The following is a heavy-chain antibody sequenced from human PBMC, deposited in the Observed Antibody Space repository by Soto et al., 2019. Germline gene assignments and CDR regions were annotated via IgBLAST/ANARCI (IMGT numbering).Heavy chain of an antibody. CDR1: GFTFSSYG. CDR3: AGEAVGDTTAPLDY. Sequence: QVQLVESGGGVVQPGRSLRLSCAASGFTFSSYGMQWVRQAPGKGLEWVAVIWYDGSNKYYADSVKGRFNISRDNSKNTLYQQMNSVRDVDIVVYDSAGEAVGDTTAPLDYWGRGTLVTVSS. V-gene: IGHV3-33*01. CDR2: IWYDGSNK. D-gene: IGHD1-26*01. J-gene: IGHJ4*02.